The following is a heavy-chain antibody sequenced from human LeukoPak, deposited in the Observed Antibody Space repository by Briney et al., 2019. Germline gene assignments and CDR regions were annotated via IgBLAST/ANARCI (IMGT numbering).Heavy chain of an antibody. CDR1: LFTFSSYT. Sequence: GGSLRLSCAASLFTFSSYTMSWVRQAPGKGLEWVSGIVGSGGTTSYADSVKGRFTISRDNSKNTLYLQMNSLRAEDTAVYYCANFNWNCGQGTLVTVSS. V-gene: IGHV3-23*01. CDR3: ANFNWN. CDR2: IVGSGGTT. J-gene: IGHJ4*02. D-gene: IGHD1-1*01.